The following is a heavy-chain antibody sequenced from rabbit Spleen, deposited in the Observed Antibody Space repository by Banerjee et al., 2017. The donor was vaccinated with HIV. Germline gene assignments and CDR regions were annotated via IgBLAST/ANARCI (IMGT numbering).Heavy chain of an antibody. J-gene: IGHJ6*01. V-gene: IGHV1S40*01. Sequence: QSLVESGGDLVKPGASLILTCIAAGVSFCGDSYMCWVRQDPGKGLEWISCIAGSSSGFTYTASWAKGRFTCSKSSSSSVTLQMPSLTVADTATYFCASDTGSSFSSYGMDLWGQGTLVTVS. D-gene: IGHD8-1*01. CDR3: ASDTGSSFSSYGMDL. CDR2: IAGSSSGFT. CDR1: GVSFCGDSY.